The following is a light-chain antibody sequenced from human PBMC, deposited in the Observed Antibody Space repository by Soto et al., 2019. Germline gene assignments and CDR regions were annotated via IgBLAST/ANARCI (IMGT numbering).Light chain of an antibody. CDR1: QSVSSY. V-gene: IGKV1-39*01. CDR3: QQSYSTPRT. Sequence: DIQMTQSPTSLSASGGDRVTITCRASQSVSSYVNWYQQKPGKAPNLLIYAASNLQSGVPSRFSGSGSGTDFTLTISRLQPEDFAPYCCQQSYSTPRTFGQGTKLEIK. CDR2: AAS. J-gene: IGKJ2*02.